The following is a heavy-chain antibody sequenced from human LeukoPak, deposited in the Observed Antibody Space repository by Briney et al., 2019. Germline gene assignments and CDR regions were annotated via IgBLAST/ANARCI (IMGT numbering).Heavy chain of an antibody. CDR2: ISAYNGNT. Sequence: ASVKVSCKASGYTFTSYGISWVRQAPGQGLEWMGWISAYNGNTNYAQKLQGRVTMTTDTSTSTAYMELSSLRSEDTAVYYCTRDLGQWLLQGIFFDYWGQGTLVTVSS. J-gene: IGHJ4*02. CDR3: TRDLGQWLLQGIFFDY. CDR1: GYTFTSYG. D-gene: IGHD5-12*01. V-gene: IGHV1-18*01.